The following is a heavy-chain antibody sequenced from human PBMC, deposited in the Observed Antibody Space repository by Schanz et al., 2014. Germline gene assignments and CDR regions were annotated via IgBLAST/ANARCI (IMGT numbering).Heavy chain of an antibody. D-gene: IGHD6-13*01. CDR2: ISNDGSIK. CDR1: GFTFSSYG. J-gene: IGHJ4*01. Sequence: QVQLVESGGGVVQPGRSLRLSCAASGFTFSSYGMHWVRQAPGKGLEWVALISNDGSIKYYADSVKGRFTISRDNSKNSLYLQMNSLRAEDTAVYYCAREQIMAAAGLVDYWGHGTLVTVSS. V-gene: IGHV3-30*19. CDR3: AREQIMAAAGLVDY.